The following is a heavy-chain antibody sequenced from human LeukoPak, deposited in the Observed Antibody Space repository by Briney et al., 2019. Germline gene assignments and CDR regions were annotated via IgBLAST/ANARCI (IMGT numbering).Heavy chain of an antibody. J-gene: IGHJ6*02. D-gene: IGHD2-15*01. CDR2: INPSGGST. V-gene: IGHV1-46*01. Sequence: GASVKVSCKASGYTFTSYYMHWVRQAPGQGLEWMGIINPSGGSTSYAQKFQGRVTMTRDTSTSTVYMELSSLRSEDTAVYYCARGDCSGDNCYYYGMDVWGQGTTVTVSS. CDR3: ARGDCSGDNCYYYGMDV. CDR1: GYTFTSYY.